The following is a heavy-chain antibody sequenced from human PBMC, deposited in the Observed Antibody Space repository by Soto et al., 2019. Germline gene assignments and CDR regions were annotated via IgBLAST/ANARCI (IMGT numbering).Heavy chain of an antibody. J-gene: IGHJ4*02. CDR1: GGSISSGGYS. CDR3: TRGGDPYKTGH. CDR2: MYHSGST. V-gene: IGHV4-30-2*02. Sequence: PSETLSLTCAVSGGSISSGGYSWSWIRQPPGKGLEWIGYMYHSGSTYYNPSLKSRVTMSVDTSKNQFSLKLTSVNTADTAIYYCTRGGDPYKTGHWGQGTLVTVS. D-gene: IGHD2-21*01.